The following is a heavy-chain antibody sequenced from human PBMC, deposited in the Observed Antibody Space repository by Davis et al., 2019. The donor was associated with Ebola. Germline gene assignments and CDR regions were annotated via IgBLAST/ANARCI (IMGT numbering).Heavy chain of an antibody. CDR1: GFTFSDYY. Sequence: GESLKISCAASGFTFSDYYMSWIRQAPGKGLEWVSYISSSGSTIYYADSVKGRFTISRDNSKNTLYLQMNSLRAEDTAVYYCARDSRSGLLWFGESPFDPWGQGTLVTVSS. J-gene: IGHJ5*02. D-gene: IGHD3-10*01. CDR3: ARDSRSGLLWFGESPFDP. CDR2: ISSSGSTI. V-gene: IGHV3-11*04.